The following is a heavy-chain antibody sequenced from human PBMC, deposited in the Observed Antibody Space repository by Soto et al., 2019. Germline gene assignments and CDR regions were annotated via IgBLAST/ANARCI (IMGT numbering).Heavy chain of an antibody. D-gene: IGHD6-13*01. Sequence: QVQLVQSGAEVKKPGASVKVSCKASGYTFTSYAMHWVRQAPGQRLEWMGWINAGNGNTKYSQKFQGRVTITRDTAASTAYMELSSLRAVDTAVYSCARASSWFVTDYWGQGTLVTVSS. CDR1: GYTFTSYA. CDR3: ARASSWFVTDY. CDR2: INAGNGNT. J-gene: IGHJ4*02. V-gene: IGHV1-3*01.